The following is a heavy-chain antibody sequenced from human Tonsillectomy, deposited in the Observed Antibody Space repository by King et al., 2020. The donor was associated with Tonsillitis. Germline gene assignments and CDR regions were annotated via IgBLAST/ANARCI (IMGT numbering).Heavy chain of an antibody. D-gene: IGHD6-13*01. Sequence: LQLQESGPGLVKPSQTLSLTCTVSGGSINSGSYYWRWIRQPAGKGLEWIGRIYTSGSTNYNPSLKSRVTMSVDMSKNQLSLELSSVTAADTAVYYCARDRSGSSSWYGAFDIWGQGTMVTVSS. CDR3: ARDRSGSSSWYGAFDI. J-gene: IGHJ3*02. V-gene: IGHV4-61*02. CDR1: GGSINSGSYY. CDR2: IYTSGST.